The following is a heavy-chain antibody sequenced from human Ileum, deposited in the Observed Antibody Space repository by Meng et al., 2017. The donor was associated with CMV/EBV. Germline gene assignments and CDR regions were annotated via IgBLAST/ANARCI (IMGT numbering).Heavy chain of an antibody. Sequence: SCVASGLTISSNYMYWVRQAPGKGLEWVAVIHSGGAILYADSVKGRFTLSRDNSRNTLHLQMNSLRTEDTAVYYCARAPTLTSVLDLWGQGTLVTVSS. V-gene: IGHV3-66*02. CDR3: ARAPTLTSVLDL. J-gene: IGHJ1*01. CDR2: IHSGGAI. D-gene: IGHD4-17*01. CDR1: GLTISSNY.